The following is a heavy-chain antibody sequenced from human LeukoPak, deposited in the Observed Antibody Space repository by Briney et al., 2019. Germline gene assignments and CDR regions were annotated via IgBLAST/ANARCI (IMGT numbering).Heavy chain of an antibody. V-gene: IGHV3-48*04. CDR1: GFTFNVYS. Sequence: GGSLRLSCAASGFTFNVYSVNWVRQAPGKGLEWVSYISSGSDTIYYADSAKGRFTMSRDNAKNSLFLQMNSLRAEDTAVYYCARATRNGYDYWGQEPWSPSPQ. CDR2: ISSGSDTI. J-gene: IGHJ4*01. D-gene: IGHD5-24*01. CDR3: ARATRNGYDY.